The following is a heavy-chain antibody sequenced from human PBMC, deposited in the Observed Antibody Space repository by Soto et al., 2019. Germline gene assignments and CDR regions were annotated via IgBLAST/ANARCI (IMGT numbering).Heavy chain of an antibody. CDR2: IYSGGST. J-gene: IGHJ4*02. CDR3: ARVSRYDSSGYLDY. V-gene: IGHV3-53*01. CDR1: GFTVSSNY. Sequence: LRLSCAASGFTVSSNYMSWVRQAPGKGLEWVSVIYSGGSTYYADSVKGRFTISRDNSKNTLYLQMNSLRAEDTAVYYCARVSRYDSSGYLDYWGQGTLVTVSS. D-gene: IGHD3-22*01.